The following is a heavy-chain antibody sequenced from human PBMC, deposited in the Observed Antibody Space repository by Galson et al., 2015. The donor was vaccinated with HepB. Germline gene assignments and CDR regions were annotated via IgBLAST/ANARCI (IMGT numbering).Heavy chain of an antibody. J-gene: IGHJ4*02. D-gene: IGHD3-10*01. Sequence: SLRLSCAASRFTFSTYAMSWVRQAPGKGLEWVSAISGSGGSTYYADSVKGRFTISRDNSKNTLYLQMNNLRAEDTAVYYCAKDHYYYGSGSYDDWGQGTLVTVSS. V-gene: IGHV3-23*01. CDR3: AKDHYYYGSGSYDD. CDR1: RFTFSTYA. CDR2: ISGSGGST.